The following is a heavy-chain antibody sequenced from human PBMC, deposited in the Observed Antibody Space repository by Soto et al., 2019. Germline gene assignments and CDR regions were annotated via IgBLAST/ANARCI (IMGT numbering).Heavy chain of an antibody. V-gene: IGHV5-51*01. Sequence: PGESLKISCKGSGYIFTNYWHGWVRQMPGKGLEWMGIIYPGDSDTRYSPSFQGQVTISADKSINTAYLQWSSLTDSDTAMYYCARPFDTTGWYDSWGQGTLVTVSS. CDR2: IYPGDSDT. J-gene: IGHJ5*01. CDR3: ARPFDTTGWYDS. D-gene: IGHD1-1*01. CDR1: GYIFTNYW.